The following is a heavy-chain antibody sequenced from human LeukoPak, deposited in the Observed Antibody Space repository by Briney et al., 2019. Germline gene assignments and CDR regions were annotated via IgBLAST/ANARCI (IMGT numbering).Heavy chain of an antibody. V-gene: IGHV3-21*01. D-gene: IGHD1-1*01. CDR1: GFTFSSYN. CDR3: AREVQLERLGFGKEGSAFDY. CDR2: ISSSSSYI. J-gene: IGHJ4*02. Sequence: PGGSLRLSCAASGFTFSSYNMNWVRQAPGKGLEWVSSISSSSSYIYYADSMKGRFTISRDNAKNPLYLQMNSLRAEDTAVYYCAREVQLERLGFGKEGSAFDYWGQGTLVTVSS.